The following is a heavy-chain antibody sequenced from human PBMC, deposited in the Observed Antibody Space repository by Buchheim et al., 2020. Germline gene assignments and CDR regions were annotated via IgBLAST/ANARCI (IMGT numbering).Heavy chain of an antibody. V-gene: IGHV4-34*01. D-gene: IGHD3-3*01. J-gene: IGHJ4*02. CDR3: ARGGGILRFLEWLFFDY. CDR1: GGSFSGYY. CDR2: INHSGST. Sequence: QVQLQQWGAGLLKPSETLSLTCAVSGGSFSGYYWSWIRQPPGKGLEWIGEINHSGSTNYNPSLKSRVTISVDTSKNQFSLKLSSVTAADTAVYYCARGGGILRFLEWLFFDYWGQGTL.